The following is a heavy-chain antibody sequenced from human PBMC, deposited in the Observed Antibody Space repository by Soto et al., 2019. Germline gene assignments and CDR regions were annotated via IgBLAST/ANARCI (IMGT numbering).Heavy chain of an antibody. Sequence: ASVKGSCKASGYTFTIYTISWVRQAPGQGLEWVGWIGPSSGNTDSARNLQGRVTMTTDTSTSTAYMELRSLRSDDTAVYYCARDTGNFFDYWGQGTLVTVSS. V-gene: IGHV1-18*01. J-gene: IGHJ4*02. CDR2: IGPSSGNT. CDR1: GYTFTIYT. CDR3: ARDTGNFFDY.